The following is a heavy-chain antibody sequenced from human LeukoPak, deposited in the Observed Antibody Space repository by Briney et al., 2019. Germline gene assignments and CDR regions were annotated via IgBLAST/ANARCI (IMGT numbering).Heavy chain of an antibody. CDR1: GGSFSGYY. CDR2: INHSGST. D-gene: IGHD1-1*01. Sequence: PSETLSLTCAVYGGSFSGYYWSWIRQPPGKGLEWIGEINHSGSTNYNPSLKSQVTISVDTSKNQFSLKLSSVTAADTAVYYCARGLSDNWNDNGAFDIWGQGTMVTVSS. CDR3: ARGLSDNWNDNGAFDI. V-gene: IGHV4-34*01. J-gene: IGHJ3*02.